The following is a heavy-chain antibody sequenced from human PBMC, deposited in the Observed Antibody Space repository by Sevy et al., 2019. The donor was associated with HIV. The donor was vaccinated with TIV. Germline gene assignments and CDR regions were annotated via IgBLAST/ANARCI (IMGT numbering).Heavy chain of an antibody. V-gene: IGHV3-33*08. J-gene: IGHJ6*02. D-gene: IGHD1-26*01. Sequence: GGSLRLSCEASGFTFSDAWMNWVRQAPGKGLEWVAVIWYDGSNKYYADSVKGRFTISRDNSKNTLYLQMNSLRAEDTAVYYCARAYRESYGMDVWGQGTTVTVSS. CDR3: ARAYRESYGMDV. CDR2: IWYDGSNK. CDR1: GFTFSDAW.